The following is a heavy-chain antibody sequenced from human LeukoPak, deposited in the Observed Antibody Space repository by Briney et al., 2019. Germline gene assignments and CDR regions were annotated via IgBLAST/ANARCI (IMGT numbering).Heavy chain of an antibody. D-gene: IGHD3-3*01. V-gene: IGHV3-48*04. CDR3: ARHYDFWRAFDI. CDR1: GFTFDSYS. J-gene: IGHJ3*02. CDR2: ITSGSSTI. Sequence: GGSLRLSCAASGFTFDSYSMSWVRQAPGKGLEWVSYITSGSSTIYYPDSVKGRFTISRDNAKNSLYLQMNSLRAEDTAVYYCARHYDFWRAFDIWGQGTMVTVSS.